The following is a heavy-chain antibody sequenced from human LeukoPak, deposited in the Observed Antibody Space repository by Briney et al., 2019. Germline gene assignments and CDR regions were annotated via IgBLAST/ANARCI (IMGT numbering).Heavy chain of an antibody. Sequence: GGSLRLSCAASGFTFSNAWMSWVRQAPGKGLEWVGRIKSKTDGGTTDHAAPVKGRFTISRDDSKNTLYLQMNSLKTEDTAVYYCTTERGGSSGGGIYAFDIWGQGTMVTVSS. D-gene: IGHD6-19*01. J-gene: IGHJ3*02. V-gene: IGHV3-15*01. CDR2: IKSKTDGGTT. CDR3: TTERGGSSGGGIYAFDI. CDR1: GFTFSNAW.